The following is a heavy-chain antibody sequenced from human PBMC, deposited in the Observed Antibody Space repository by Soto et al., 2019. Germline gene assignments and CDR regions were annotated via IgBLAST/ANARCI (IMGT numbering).Heavy chain of an antibody. V-gene: IGHV3-30*18. D-gene: IGHD2-21*01. CDR3: AKDGDRTLDY. Sequence: ESGGGVVQPGRSLRLSCAASGFTFSSYGMHWVRQAPGKGLEWVAVISYDGSNKYYADSVKGRFTISRDNSKNTLYLQMNSVRAEDTAVYYCAKDGDRTLDYWGQGTLVTVSS. CDR1: GFTFSSYG. J-gene: IGHJ4*02. CDR2: ISYDGSNK.